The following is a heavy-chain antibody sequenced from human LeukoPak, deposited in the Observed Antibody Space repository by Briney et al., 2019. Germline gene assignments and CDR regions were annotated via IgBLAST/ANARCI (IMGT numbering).Heavy chain of an antibody. Sequence: SETLSLTCTVTGGSFSTYYWSWIRQPPGKGLEWIGHFYYSGSTNYNPSLKSRVTISVDTSRNQFSLKLTSVTAADTAVYYCARQSGYSNGFDYWGQGTLVTVSS. CDR2: FYYSGST. D-gene: IGHD5-18*01. V-gene: IGHV4-59*08. CDR3: ARQSGYSNGFDY. CDR1: GGSFSTYY. J-gene: IGHJ4*02.